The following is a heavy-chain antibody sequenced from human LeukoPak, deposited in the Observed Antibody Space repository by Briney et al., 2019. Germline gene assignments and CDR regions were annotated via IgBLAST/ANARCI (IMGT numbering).Heavy chain of an antibody. CDR1: GGSFSGYY. V-gene: IGHV4-34*01. D-gene: IGHD3-22*01. CDR2: INHSGST. Sequence: KPSETLSLTCAVYGGSFSGYYWSWIRQPPGKGLEWIGEINHSGSTNYNPSLKSRVTISVDTSKNQFSLKLSSVTAADTAVYYCARAGSDYDSSGYVDYWGQGTLVTVSS. J-gene: IGHJ4*02. CDR3: ARAGSDYDSSGYVDY.